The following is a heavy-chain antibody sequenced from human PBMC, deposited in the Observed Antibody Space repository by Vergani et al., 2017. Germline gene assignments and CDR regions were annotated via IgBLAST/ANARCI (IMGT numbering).Heavy chain of an antibody. CDR1: NDSVSNTFYY. CDR3: ARPFMDFDY. J-gene: IGHJ4*01. Sequence: QVQLQESGPGLVKPSETLSLTCTVSNDSVSNTFYYWGWIRQTPGKGLEWIGSIYYSGSTYYNPSLESRVTMSVDTSKNQFFLKLRSVTAADTAVYFCARPFMDFDYWGRGTLVTVSS. V-gene: IGHV4-39*01. CDR2: IYYSGST. D-gene: IGHD3-10*01.